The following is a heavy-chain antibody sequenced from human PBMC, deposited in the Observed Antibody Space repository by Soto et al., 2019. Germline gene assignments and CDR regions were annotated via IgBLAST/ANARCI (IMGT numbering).Heavy chain of an antibody. CDR2: IYPGDSDT. CDR1: GYGFTTYW. CDR3: ARHGAGFDY. Sequence: PGESLKISCKASGYGFTTYWIAWVRQMPGKGLEWMGIIYPGDSDTKYSPSFQGQVTISADKPISTAFLQWSSLKASDTAMYYCARHGAGFDYWGQGTLVTVS. J-gene: IGHJ4*02. V-gene: IGHV5-51*01. D-gene: IGHD6-13*01.